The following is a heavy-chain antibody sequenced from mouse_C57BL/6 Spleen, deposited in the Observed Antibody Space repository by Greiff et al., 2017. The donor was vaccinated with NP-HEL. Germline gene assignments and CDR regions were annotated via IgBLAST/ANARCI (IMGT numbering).Heavy chain of an antibody. V-gene: IGHV1-64*01. CDR3: ARERGAQALYYFDY. CDR2: IHPNSGST. D-gene: IGHD3-2*02. J-gene: IGHJ2*01. CDR1: GYTFTSYW. Sequence: VQLQQPGAELVKPGASVKLSCKASGYTFTSYWMHWVKQRPGQGLEWIGMIHPNSGSTNYNEKFKSKATLTVDKSSSTAYMQLSSLTSEDSAVYDCARERGAQALYYFDYGGQGTTLTVSS.